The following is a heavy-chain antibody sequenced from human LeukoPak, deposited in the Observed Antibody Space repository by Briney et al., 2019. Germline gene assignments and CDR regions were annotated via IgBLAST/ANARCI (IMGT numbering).Heavy chain of an antibody. Sequence: SVKVSCKASGGTFSSYAIGWVRQAPGQGLEWMGGIIPIFGTANYAQKFQGRVTITADKSTSTAYMELSSLRSEDTAVYYCARSLRYCSSTSCYVGGWDYYYYGMDVWGKGTTVTVSS. J-gene: IGHJ6*04. CDR3: ARSLRYCSSTSCYVGGWDYYYYGMDV. D-gene: IGHD2-2*01. CDR2: IIPIFGTA. CDR1: GGTFSSYA. V-gene: IGHV1-69*06.